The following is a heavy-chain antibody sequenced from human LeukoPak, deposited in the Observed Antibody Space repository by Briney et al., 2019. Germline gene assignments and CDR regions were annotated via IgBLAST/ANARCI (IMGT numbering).Heavy chain of an antibody. Sequence: ASVKVSCKVSGYTLTELSMHWVRQAPGKGLEWMGGFDPEDGETIYAQKFQGRVTMTEDTSTDTAYMELSSLRSEDTAVYYCATGHYDFWSGYHCVHYWGQGTLVTVSS. CDR1: GYTLTELS. CDR3: ATGHYDFWSGYHCVHY. J-gene: IGHJ4*02. V-gene: IGHV1-24*01. CDR2: FDPEDGET. D-gene: IGHD3-3*01.